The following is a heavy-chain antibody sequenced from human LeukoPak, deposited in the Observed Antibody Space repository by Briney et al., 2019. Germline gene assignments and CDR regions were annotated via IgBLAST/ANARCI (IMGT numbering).Heavy chain of an antibody. CDR3: ARDNSVGDTAWWFDP. D-gene: IGHD1-26*01. CDR2: VNPGGSWT. Sequence: ASVKVSCKASGYTFTRHYMHWVRQAPGQGLEWMGVVNPGGSWTSYAQKFQGRVTMTRDMSTSTDYMELSSLRSEDTAVYYCARDNSVGDTAWWFDPWGQGTLVTVSS. V-gene: IGHV1-46*01. J-gene: IGHJ5*02. CDR1: GYTFTRHY.